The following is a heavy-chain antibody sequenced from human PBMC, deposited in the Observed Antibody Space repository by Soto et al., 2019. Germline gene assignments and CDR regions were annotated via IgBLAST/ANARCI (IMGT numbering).Heavy chain of an antibody. J-gene: IGHJ6*02. CDR1: GCSFTSYW. CDR3: ARHRGDTNYYYYYGMDV. D-gene: IGHD4-17*01. V-gene: IGHV5-51*01. Sequence: XESLKISCKGSGCSFTSYWIGWVRQMPGKGLEWMGIIYPGDSDTRYSPSFQGQVTISADKSISTAYLQWSSLKASDTAMYYCARHRGDTNYYYYYGMDVWGQGNTVTVSS. CDR2: IYPGDSDT.